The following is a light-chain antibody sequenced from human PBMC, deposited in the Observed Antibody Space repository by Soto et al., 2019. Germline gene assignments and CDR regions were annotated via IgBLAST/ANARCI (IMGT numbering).Light chain of an antibody. J-gene: IGKJ1*01. CDR2: GVS. CDR1: QSVSSSK. V-gene: IGKV3-20*01. CDR3: QQYDFWPRT. Sequence: EIVLTQSPGTLSLSPGERATLSCKARQSVSSSKLAWYQQNPGQAPRLLLFGVSNRATGAPARFSGSGSGTEFTLTISSLESEDFAVYYCQQYDFWPRTFGQGTKVDIK.